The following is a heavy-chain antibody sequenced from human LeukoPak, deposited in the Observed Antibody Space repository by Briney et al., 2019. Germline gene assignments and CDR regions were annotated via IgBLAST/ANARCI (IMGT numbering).Heavy chain of an antibody. J-gene: IGHJ6*03. CDR3: ARVHYDSSGYYSDYYYYMDV. Sequence: SETLSLTCTVSGGSISSYYWSWIRQPPGKGLEWIGYIYYSGSTNYNPSLKSRVTISVDTSKNQFSLKLSSVTAADTAVYYCARVHYDSSGYYSDYYYYMDVWGKGTTVTVSS. V-gene: IGHV4-59*01. CDR1: GGSISSYY. D-gene: IGHD3-22*01. CDR2: IYYSGST.